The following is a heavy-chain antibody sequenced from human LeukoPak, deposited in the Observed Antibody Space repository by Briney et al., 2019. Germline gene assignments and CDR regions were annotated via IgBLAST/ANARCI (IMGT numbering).Heavy chain of an antibody. CDR1: GYTFTGYY. J-gene: IGHJ4*02. CDR3: ARAPAGGPFDN. V-gene: IGHV1-2*02. Sequence: GASVKVSCKASGYTFTGYYMHWVRQAPGQGLEWMAWLNPNSGDTDSAQEFQGRVTMTRDTSITTAYLELSSLRSDDTAVYYCARAPAGGPFDNWGQGTLVTVSS. CDR2: LNPNSGDT. D-gene: IGHD4-23*01.